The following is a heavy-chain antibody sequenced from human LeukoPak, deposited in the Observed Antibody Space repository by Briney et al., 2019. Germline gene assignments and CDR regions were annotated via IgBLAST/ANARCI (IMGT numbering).Heavy chain of an antibody. D-gene: IGHD4-17*01. J-gene: IGHJ4*02. Sequence: SETLSLTCTVSGGSISSGSYYWSWIRQPAGKGLEWIGRIYTSGSTNYNPSLKGRVTISVDTSKNQFSLKLSSVTAADTAVYYCARDPGDYGDYVFFDYWGQGTLVTVSS. V-gene: IGHV4-61*02. CDR2: IYTSGST. CDR1: GGSISSGSYY. CDR3: ARDPGDYGDYVFFDY.